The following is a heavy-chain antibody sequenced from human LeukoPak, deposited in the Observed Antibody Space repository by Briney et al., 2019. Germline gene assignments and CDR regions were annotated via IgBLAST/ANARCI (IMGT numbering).Heavy chain of an antibody. V-gene: IGHV4-34*01. J-gene: IGHJ4*02. Sequence: PSETLSLTCAVSGGAFSNYFWTWIRQPPGKGLEWIAEINDSGSTNSNSSLRSRVAISLDTSKNQFSLKLSSVTAADTAVYYCASKLGYCSSTSCYKDGYFDYWGQGTLVTVSS. CDR3: ASKLGYCSSTSCYKDGYFDY. CDR2: INDSGST. D-gene: IGHD2-2*02. CDR1: GGAFSNYF.